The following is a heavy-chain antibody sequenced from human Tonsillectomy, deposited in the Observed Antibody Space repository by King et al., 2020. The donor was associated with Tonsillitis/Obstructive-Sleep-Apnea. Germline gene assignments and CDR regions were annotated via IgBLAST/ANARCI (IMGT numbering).Heavy chain of an antibody. CDR1: GGSFRGYY. CDR3: ARGGGFTTSSFDS. J-gene: IGHJ4*02. Sequence: VQLPQWGAGLLKPSETLSLTCAVYGGSFRGYYWNWIRQSPGQGLEWIGEIDHSGYTNYNSSLKSRVTISVDTSKNQFSLRMSSVTAVDTAVYYCARGGGFTTSSFDSWGQGALATVSS. D-gene: IGHD3-16*01. V-gene: IGHV4-34*01. CDR2: IDHSGYT.